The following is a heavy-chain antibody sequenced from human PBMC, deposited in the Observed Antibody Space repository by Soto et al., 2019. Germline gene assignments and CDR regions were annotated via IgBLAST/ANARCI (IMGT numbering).Heavy chain of an antibody. J-gene: IGHJ6*02. Sequence: QVQLVESGGGVVQPGRSLRLSCVVSGFTFSGYGMHWVRQGPGKRLEWVAVVSYDGNREYYADSVKGRFTVSRDNSKNTLYLQMNSLRAEDTAVYYCAKDRSDYGDGVYYYFYGMDVWGQGTTVTVSS. CDR2: VSYDGNRE. CDR1: GFTFSGYG. CDR3: AKDRSDYGDGVYYYFYGMDV. D-gene: IGHD4-17*01. V-gene: IGHV3-30*18.